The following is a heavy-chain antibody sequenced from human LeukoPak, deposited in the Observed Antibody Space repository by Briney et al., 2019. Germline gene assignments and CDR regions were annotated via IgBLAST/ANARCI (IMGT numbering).Heavy chain of an antibody. J-gene: IGHJ4*02. Sequence: GGSLRLPCAASGFGFANFAMSWVRQAPGKGLEWVSIISGGGDSTDHADSVKGRFTISRDNSRNTLSLQMNSLRAEDTAVYYCAKGTYTSTWANYFDYWGQGTLVTVS. CDR3: AKGTYTSTWANYFDY. D-gene: IGHD6-13*01. CDR2: ISGGGDST. CDR1: GFGFANFA. V-gene: IGHV3-23*01.